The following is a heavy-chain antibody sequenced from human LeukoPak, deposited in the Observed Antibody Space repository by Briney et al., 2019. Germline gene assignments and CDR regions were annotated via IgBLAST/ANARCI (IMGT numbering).Heavy chain of an antibody. V-gene: IGHV3-30-3*01. CDR3: ARDTGGLDYYDSSGYFDY. Sequence: GGSLRLSCAASGFTFSSYAMHWVRQAPGKGLEWVAVISYDGSNKYYADSVKGRFTISRDNSKNTLYLQMSSLRAEDTAVYYCARDTGGLDYYDSSGYFDYWGQGTLVTVSS. CDR2: ISYDGSNK. J-gene: IGHJ4*02. D-gene: IGHD3-22*01. CDR1: GFTFSSYA.